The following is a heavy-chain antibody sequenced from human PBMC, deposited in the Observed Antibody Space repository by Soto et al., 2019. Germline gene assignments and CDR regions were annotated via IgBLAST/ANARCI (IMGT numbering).Heavy chain of an antibody. D-gene: IGHD6-13*01. J-gene: IGHJ5*02. Sequence: QVQLVQSGAEVKKPGASVKVSCKASGYTFTSYAMHWVRQAPGQRLEWMGWINAGNGNTKYSQKFQGRVTITRDTSASTAYMELSSLRSEDTAVYYCARSRIAAAGRDRVSSWFDPWGQGTLVTVSS. V-gene: IGHV1-3*01. CDR2: INAGNGNT. CDR1: GYTFTSYA. CDR3: ARSRIAAAGRDRVSSWFDP.